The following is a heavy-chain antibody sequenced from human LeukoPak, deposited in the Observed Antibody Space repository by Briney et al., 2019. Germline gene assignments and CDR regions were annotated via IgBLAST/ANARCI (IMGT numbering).Heavy chain of an antibody. J-gene: IGHJ6*02. D-gene: IGHD6-19*01. Sequence: SETLSLTCTVSGGSINNYYWSWIRQPPGKGLEWIAYVYESGDRGYNPSLKSRVTISVDTSKNQFSLKLGSVTAADTAVYYCARGGTAEQWLGSLLGGFYYYYGMDVWGQGTTVTVSS. CDR3: ARGGTAEQWLGSLLGGFYYYYGMDV. V-gene: IGHV4-59*12. CDR2: VYESGDR. CDR1: GGSINNYY.